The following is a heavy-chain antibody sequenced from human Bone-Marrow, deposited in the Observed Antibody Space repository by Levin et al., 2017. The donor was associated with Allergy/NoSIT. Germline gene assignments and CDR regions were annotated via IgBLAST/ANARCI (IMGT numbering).Heavy chain of an antibody. Sequence: GESLKISCKTSGYTFTDYYMHWLRQAPGQGPEWMGWLNPETGVTDYAQKFQGRLTLTRDTSINTAYMELSSLDSDDTALYYCMRRNLIAAHGNHWFGPWGQGTLVTVSS. CDR1: GYTFTDYY. J-gene: IGHJ5*02. CDR2: LNPETGVT. V-gene: IGHV1-2*02. CDR3: MRRNLIAAHGNHWFGP. D-gene: IGHD6-13*01.